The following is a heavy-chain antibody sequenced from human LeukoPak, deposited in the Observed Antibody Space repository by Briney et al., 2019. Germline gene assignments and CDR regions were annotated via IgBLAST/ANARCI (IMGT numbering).Heavy chain of an antibody. CDR2: IYPTDSDT. D-gene: IGHD1-26*01. CDR1: GYRFSNYW. Sequence: GESLKISCKGSGYRFSNYWITWVRQMPGKGLEGMGIIYPTDSDTKYSPSFQGQVTISADKSITTAYLQWSSLQASDTAMYYCARPTSPGIVGATHAFDIWGQGTMVTVSS. V-gene: IGHV5-51*01. J-gene: IGHJ3*02. CDR3: ARPTSPGIVGATHAFDI.